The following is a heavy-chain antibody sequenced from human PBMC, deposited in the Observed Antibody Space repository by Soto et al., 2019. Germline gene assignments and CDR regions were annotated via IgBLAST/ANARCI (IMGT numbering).Heavy chain of an antibody. D-gene: IGHD3-10*01. CDR2: IYYSGST. CDR3: ARGLGLYYYGSGSYYSH. V-gene: IGHV4-59*08. Sequence: PSETLSLTCTVSGGSISSYYWSWIRQPPGKGLEWIGYIYYSGSTNYNPSLKSRVTISVDTSKNQFSLKLSSVTAADTAVYYCARGLGLYYYGSGSYYSHWGQGTLVTVSS. J-gene: IGHJ4*02. CDR1: GGSISSYY.